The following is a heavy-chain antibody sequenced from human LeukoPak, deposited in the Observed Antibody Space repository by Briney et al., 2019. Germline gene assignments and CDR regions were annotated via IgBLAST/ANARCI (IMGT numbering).Heavy chain of an antibody. CDR3: AKGTPLVTTLYYFDY. J-gene: IGHJ4*02. V-gene: IGHV3-30*18. D-gene: IGHD4-17*01. CDR1: GFTFSSYG. CDR2: ISYDGSNK. Sequence: GGSLRLSCGASGFTFSSYGMHWVRQAPGKGLEWVAVISYDGSNKYYADSVKGRFTISRDNSKNTLYLQMNSLRAEDTAVYYCAKGTPLVTTLYYFDYWGQGTLVTVSS.